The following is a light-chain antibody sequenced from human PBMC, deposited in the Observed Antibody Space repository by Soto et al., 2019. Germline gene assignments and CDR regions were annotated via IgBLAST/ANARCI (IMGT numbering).Light chain of an antibody. Sequence: QSALTQPASVSGSPGQSITISCTGTXXDVGGYNYVSWYQQHPGKAPKLMIDDVSNRPSGVSNRFSGSKSGNTASLTISGLQAEDEAYYYCSSYSSSSTVVFGGGTKLTVL. CDR3: SSYSSSSTVV. V-gene: IGLV2-14*01. CDR2: DVS. J-gene: IGLJ2*01. CDR1: XXDVGGYNY.